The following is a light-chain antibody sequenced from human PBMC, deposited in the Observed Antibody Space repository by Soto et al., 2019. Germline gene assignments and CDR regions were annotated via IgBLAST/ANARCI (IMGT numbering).Light chain of an antibody. CDR2: GAS. CDR1: QSVSSSY. CDR3: QQYCSSPPIT. Sequence: EIVLTQSPGTLSLSPGERATLSCRASQSVSSSYLAWYQQKPGQAPRLLIYGASSRATGIPDRFSGSGSGTDFTLTISRLEPEYFAVYYCQQYCSSPPITFGQGKLMEIK. J-gene: IGKJ5*01. V-gene: IGKV3-20*01.